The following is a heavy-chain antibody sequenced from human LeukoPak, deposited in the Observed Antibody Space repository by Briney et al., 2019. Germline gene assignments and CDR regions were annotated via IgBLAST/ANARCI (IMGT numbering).Heavy chain of an antibody. V-gene: IGHV3-23*01. CDR2: ISGSGGST. Sequence: GGSLRLSCAASGFTFSSYAMSWVRQAPGKGLEWVSTISGSGGSTDYADSVKGRFTISRDNSKNTLYLQVNSLRAEDTAVYYCALGDSRGYYYAYWGQGTLVTVSS. CDR1: GFTFSSYA. J-gene: IGHJ4*02. CDR3: ALGDSRGYYYAY. D-gene: IGHD3-22*01.